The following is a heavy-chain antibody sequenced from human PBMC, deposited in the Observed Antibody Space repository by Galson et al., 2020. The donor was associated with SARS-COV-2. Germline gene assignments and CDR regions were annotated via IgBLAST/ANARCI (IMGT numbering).Heavy chain of an antibody. D-gene: IGHD3-3*01. CDR1: GGSISSYY. CDR2: IYYSGST. J-gene: IGHJ4*02. V-gene: IGHV4-59*01. Sequence: SETLSLTCTVSGGSISSYYWSWIRQPPGKGLEWIGYIYYSGSTNYNPSLKSRVTISVDTSKNQFSLKLSSVTAADTAVYYCARASRVDFWNQFRGYYFDYWGQGTLVTVSS. CDR3: ARASRVDFWNQFRGYYFDY.